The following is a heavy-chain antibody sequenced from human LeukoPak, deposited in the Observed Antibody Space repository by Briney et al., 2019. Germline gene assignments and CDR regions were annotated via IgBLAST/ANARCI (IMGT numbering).Heavy chain of an antibody. CDR1: GGSISSHY. V-gene: IGHV4-59*11. D-gene: IGHD3-10*01. Sequence: SETLSLTCSVSGGSISSHYWNWIRQSSGKGLEWIGHMYSSGTTNYNPSLKSRVSISLDTSKNQVSLKLNSVTAADTAVYYCARDSGRRGWFDPWGQGTLVTVSS. CDR2: MYSSGTT. J-gene: IGHJ5*02. CDR3: ARDSGRRGWFDP.